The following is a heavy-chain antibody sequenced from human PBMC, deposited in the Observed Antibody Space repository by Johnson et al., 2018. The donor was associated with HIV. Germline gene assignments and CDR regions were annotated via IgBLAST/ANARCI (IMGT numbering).Heavy chain of an antibody. CDR2: ITSKSDGGTT. V-gene: IGHV3-15*01. Sequence: EQLVESGGGLVKPGGSLRLPCAASGFTFSNAWMTWVRQAPGKGLAWVGRITSKSDGGTTDYAAPVRGRFSISRDDSETTVYLQMNSLKIEDTAVYYCTTNFWSGFYPDAFDIWGQGTMVTVSS. CDR3: TTNFWSGFYPDAFDI. D-gene: IGHD3-3*01. J-gene: IGHJ3*02. CDR1: GFTFSNAW.